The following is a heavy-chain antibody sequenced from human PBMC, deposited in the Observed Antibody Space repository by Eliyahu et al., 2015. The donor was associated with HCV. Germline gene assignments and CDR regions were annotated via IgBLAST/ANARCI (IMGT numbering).Heavy chain of an antibody. CDR3: ARRWGYSYGSSXVES. V-gene: IGHV1-2*02. D-gene: IGHD5-18*01. CDR1: GDXFSDSC. Sequence: QVQLVQSGAEVKKPGASVXVXCKASGDXFSDSCMHWVRQAPGQGLXWMGWINPHSGGTKYAQKFQGRVTLTRDTSIRTGYMELSTLRSDDTAIYYCARRWGYSYGSSXVESWGQGTLVTVSS. J-gene: IGHJ5*02. CDR2: INPHSGGT.